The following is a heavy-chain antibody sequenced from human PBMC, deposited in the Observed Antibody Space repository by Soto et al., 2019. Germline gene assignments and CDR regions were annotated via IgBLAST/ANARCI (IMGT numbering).Heavy chain of an antibody. CDR1: GYTFTSYD. CDR2: MNPNSGNT. D-gene: IGHD6-13*01. Sequence: GASVKVSCKASGYTFTSYDINWVRQATGQGLEWMGWMNPNSGNTGYAQKLQGRVTMTTDTSTSTAYMELRSLRSDDTAVYYCAREPLGSAAAGTDWGQGTLVTVSS. J-gene: IGHJ4*01. V-gene: IGHV1-8*01. CDR3: AREPLGSAAAGTD.